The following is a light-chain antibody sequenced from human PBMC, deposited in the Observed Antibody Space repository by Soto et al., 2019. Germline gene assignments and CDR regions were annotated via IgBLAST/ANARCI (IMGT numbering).Light chain of an antibody. CDR1: RRDVGGCNY. J-gene: IGLJ1*01. V-gene: IGLV2-8*01. CDR2: HVN. CDR3: SSYAGSSSV. Sequence: QPVLTQPPSAAGFPGQSVATFCTGTRRDVGGCNYVSWYQQHPGKAPRLIIYHVNKRPSGVPDRCSGSKSGITASLTVSGLQAEDEADDYWSSYAGSSSVFGTGTKVTDL.